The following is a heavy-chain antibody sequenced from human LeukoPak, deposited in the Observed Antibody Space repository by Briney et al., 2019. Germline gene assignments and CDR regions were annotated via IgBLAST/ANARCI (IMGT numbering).Heavy chain of an antibody. CDR1: GFTFSSYA. Sequence: GGSLRLSCAASGFTFSSYAMSWVRQAPGKGLEWVSAISSSGGGTYYADSVKGRFTISRDNSKNTLYLQMNSLRVEDSAIYYCAKDRIAVSGTGLDYWGQGTLVTVSS. CDR3: AKDRIAVSGTGLDY. D-gene: IGHD6-19*01. CDR2: ISSSGGGT. J-gene: IGHJ4*02. V-gene: IGHV3-23*01.